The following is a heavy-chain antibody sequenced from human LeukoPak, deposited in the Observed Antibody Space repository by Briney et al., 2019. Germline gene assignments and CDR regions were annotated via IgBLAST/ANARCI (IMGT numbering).Heavy chain of an antibody. V-gene: IGHV4-4*02. CDR2: IYYSGST. D-gene: IGHD6-25*01. Sequence: SETLSLTCAVSGDSISTDHWWSWVRQPPGKGLEWIGYIYYSGSTRYNPSLKSRVTVSQDTSKNQFSLNLNSVTAADTAVYYCARVGGSGWFDYWGQGTLVTVSS. CDR1: GDSISTDHW. J-gene: IGHJ4*02. CDR3: ARVGGSGWFDY.